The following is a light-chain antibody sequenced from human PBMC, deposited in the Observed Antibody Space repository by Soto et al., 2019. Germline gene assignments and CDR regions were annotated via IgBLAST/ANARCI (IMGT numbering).Light chain of an antibody. J-gene: IGLJ2*01. V-gene: IGLV2-8*01. Sequence: QSALTQPPSASGSPGQSITISCTGTSSDVGGYNYVSWYQQHPGKAPTLMIYEVNKRPSGVPDRFSGSKSDYTASLTVSGRKAEDEADYYCPSYAETRNFGVVFGGGTKLPVL. CDR2: EVN. CDR1: SSDVGGYNY. CDR3: PSYAETRNFGVV.